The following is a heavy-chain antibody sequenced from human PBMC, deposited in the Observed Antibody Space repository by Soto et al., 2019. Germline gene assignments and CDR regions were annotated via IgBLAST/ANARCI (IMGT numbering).Heavy chain of an antibody. CDR1: GFTFSSYA. D-gene: IGHD6-19*01. J-gene: IGHJ3*02. CDR3: AKDRDGIAVAGSAFDI. V-gene: IGHV3-23*01. Sequence: GGSLRLSCAASGFTFSSYAMSWVRQAPGKGLEWVSAFSGSGGSTYYADSVKGRFTISRDNSKNTLYLQMNSLRAEDTAVYYCAKDRDGIAVAGSAFDIWGQGTMVTVSS. CDR2: FSGSGGST.